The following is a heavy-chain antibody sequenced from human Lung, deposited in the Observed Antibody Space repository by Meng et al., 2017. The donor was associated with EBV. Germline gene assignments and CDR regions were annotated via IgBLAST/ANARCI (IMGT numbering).Heavy chain of an antibody. Sequence: QLLCVETGSELKKSGASVYVSCKASGYTFSTDTIHWVRQAHGRGLEWMGWISTNTGTPTYTQGFTGRFVFSLDTSVSTAYLQISSLKAEDTAVYYCARGGNFDPWGQGTLVTVSS. D-gene: IGHD2/OR15-2a*01. J-gene: IGHJ5*02. CDR1: GYTFSTDT. V-gene: IGHV7-4-1*02. CDR3: ARGGNFDP. CDR2: ISTNTGTP.